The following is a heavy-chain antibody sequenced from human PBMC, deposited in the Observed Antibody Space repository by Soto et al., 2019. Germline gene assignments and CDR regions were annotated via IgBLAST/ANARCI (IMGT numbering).Heavy chain of an antibody. V-gene: IGHV4-39*01. D-gene: IGHD3-3*02. Sequence: KPSETLSLTCTVSGDSIIISDFYWGCFRQPPGKGLEWIGSIFYLGSSYYNPSLKSRVTMSVDTSKNQFSLRLRSVTAADTALYFCARHSLALRKNNWFDPWGQGIMVTVSS. CDR1: GDSIIISDFY. CDR2: IFYLGSS. J-gene: IGHJ5*02. CDR3: ARHSLALRKNNWFDP.